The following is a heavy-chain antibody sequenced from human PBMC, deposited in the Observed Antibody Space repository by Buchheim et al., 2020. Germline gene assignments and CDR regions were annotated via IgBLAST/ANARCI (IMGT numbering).Heavy chain of an antibody. CDR2: IYHSGST. V-gene: IGHV4-30-2*01. D-gene: IGHD6-13*01. J-gene: IGHJ4*02. CDR1: GGSISSGGYS. Sequence: QLPLQESGSGLVKPSQTLSLTCAVSGGSISSGGYSWSWIRQPPGKGLEWIGYIYHSGSTYYNPSLKSRVTISVDRSKNQFSLKLSSVTAADTAVYYCARGAAAEGILWGQGTL. CDR3: ARGAAAEGIL.